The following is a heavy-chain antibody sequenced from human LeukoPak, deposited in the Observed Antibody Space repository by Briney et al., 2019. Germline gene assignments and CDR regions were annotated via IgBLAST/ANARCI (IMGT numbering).Heavy chain of an antibody. CDR3: ARYPLYYYDSSLDI. D-gene: IGHD3-22*01. CDR1: GFTFSDYY. J-gene: IGHJ3*02. Sequence: PGRSLRLSCAASGFTFSDYYMSWISQAPGKGLEWVSYISSSGSTIYCADSVKGRFTISRDNAKNSLYLQMNSLRAEDTAVYYCARYPLYYYDSSLDIWGQGTMVTVSS. V-gene: IGHV3-11*01. CDR2: ISSSGSTI.